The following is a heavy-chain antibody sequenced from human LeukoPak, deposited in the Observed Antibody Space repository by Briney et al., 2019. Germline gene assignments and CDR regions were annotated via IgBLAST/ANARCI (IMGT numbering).Heavy chain of an antibody. Sequence: ASVKVSCKASGYTFTGYYMHWVRQAPGQGLEWMGWINPNSGGTNYAQKFQGRVTMTRDTSISTAYMELSSLRSEDTAVYYCATVVRADYYYYMDVWGKGTTVTISS. CDR1: GYTFTGYY. V-gene: IGHV1-2*02. J-gene: IGHJ6*03. CDR3: ATVVRADYYYYMDV. CDR2: INPNSGGT.